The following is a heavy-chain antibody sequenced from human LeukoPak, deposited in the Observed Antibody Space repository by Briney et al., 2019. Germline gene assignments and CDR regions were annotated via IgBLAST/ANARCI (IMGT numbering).Heavy chain of an antibody. D-gene: IGHD3-22*01. V-gene: IGHV3-66*02. J-gene: IGHJ4*02. Sequence: GGSLRLSCAASGFIVSSNYMNWVRQGPGKGLEWVSVIYRGGNTFYTDSVRGRFTISRDNSKNILYLQMNSLRPEDTAMYYCARGFYEFEDSGYYFDFWGQGTLVTVSS. CDR1: GFIVSSNY. CDR3: ARGFYEFEDSGYYFDF. CDR2: IYRGGNT.